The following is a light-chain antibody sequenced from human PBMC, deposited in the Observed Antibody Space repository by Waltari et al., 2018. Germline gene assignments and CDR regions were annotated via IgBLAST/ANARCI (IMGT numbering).Light chain of an antibody. V-gene: IGLV2-23*02. Sequence: QSALTQPASVSGSPGQSITLSCTGTSSDVGSYNLVSWYQQRPGKAPRLMIYEVNKRPSGVSNRFSGSKSGHTASLTSSGLQAEDEADYYCCSYAGSPTFVIFGGGSKLTVL. CDR3: CSYAGSPTFVI. J-gene: IGLJ2*01. CDR2: EVN. CDR1: SSDVGSYNL.